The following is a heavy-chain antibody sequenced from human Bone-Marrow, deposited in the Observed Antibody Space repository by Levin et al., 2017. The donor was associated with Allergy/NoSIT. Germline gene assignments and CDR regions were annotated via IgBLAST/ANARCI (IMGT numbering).Heavy chain of an antibody. CDR2: IKSKSGGGTV. CDR3: YGSGSSFGVDV. CDR1: GFTFTNAY. J-gene: IGHJ6*02. D-gene: IGHD3-10*01. V-gene: IGHV3-15*07. Sequence: PGESLKISCVASGFTFTNAYMHWVRQAPGKGLEWVGRIKSKSGGGTVDYAAPVNGRFSISRDDSKDTLYLQMSSLRTDDTAVYYCYGSGSSFGVDVWGQGTTVTVSS.